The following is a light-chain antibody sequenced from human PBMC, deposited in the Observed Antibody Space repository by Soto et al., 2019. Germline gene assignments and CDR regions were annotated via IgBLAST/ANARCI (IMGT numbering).Light chain of an antibody. CDR3: QHYNNWPPYA. Sequence: EIVMTQSPATLSVSPGERATLSCRASQSVGSNLAWYQQKPGQAPRLLIYGASTRTTATPARFSGSGSGTEFTLTISSLQSEDFAVYYCQHYNNWPPYAFGQGIKLEIK. V-gene: IGKV3D-15*01. J-gene: IGKJ2*01. CDR1: QSVGSN. CDR2: GAS.